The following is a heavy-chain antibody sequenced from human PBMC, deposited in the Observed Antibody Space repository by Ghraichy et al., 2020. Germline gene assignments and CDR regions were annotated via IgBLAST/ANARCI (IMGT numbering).Heavy chain of an antibody. CDR3: ARCSNGYFLQDGLDV. Sequence: SGPTLVKPTETLTLTCGFSGFSLSSRGMCVNWIRQPPGRALEWLARIDWDEDKYYNISLQSRLSISKDTFKNQVVLILTNVDPVDTATYYCARCSNGYFLQDGLDVWGQGAAVTVSS. CDR1: GFSLSSRGMC. CDR2: IDWDEDK. D-gene: IGHD2-8*01. V-gene: IGHV2-70*11. J-gene: IGHJ6*02.